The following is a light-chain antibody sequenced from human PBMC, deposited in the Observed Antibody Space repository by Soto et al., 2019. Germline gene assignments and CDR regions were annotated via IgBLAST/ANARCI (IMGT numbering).Light chain of an antibody. CDR2: AAS. Sequence: DIQMTQSPSSLSASVGDRVTITCRASQNIADYLNWYQHKPGKAPDLLIFAASSLQDGVSPRFSGSGSGREFTLTISSLQPDDFGTYYCQQYNSRRTFGQGTKVDIK. CDR3: QQYNSRRT. V-gene: IGKV1-39*01. J-gene: IGKJ1*01. CDR1: QNIADY.